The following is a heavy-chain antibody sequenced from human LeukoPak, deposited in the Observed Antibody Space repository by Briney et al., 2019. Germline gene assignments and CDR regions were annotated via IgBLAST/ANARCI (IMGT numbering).Heavy chain of an antibody. Sequence: PSETLSLTCAVYGGSFSGYYWSWIRQPPGKGLDWIGEINHSGSTNYNPSLKSRVTISVDTSKNQLSLKLSSVTAADTAVYYCARGRDYYDSSGYLYGLDAFDIWGQGTMVTVSS. V-gene: IGHV4-34*01. CDR2: INHSGST. D-gene: IGHD3-22*01. CDR3: ARGRDYYDSSGYLYGLDAFDI. CDR1: GGSFSGYY. J-gene: IGHJ3*02.